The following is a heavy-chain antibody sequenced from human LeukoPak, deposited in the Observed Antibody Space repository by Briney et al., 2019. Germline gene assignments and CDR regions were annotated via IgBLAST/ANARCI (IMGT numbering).Heavy chain of an antibody. CDR3: ATPSLGSGSSGSVLDY. J-gene: IGHJ4*02. Sequence: GGSLRLSCAASGFTFSSYAITWVRQAPGKGLEWVSSISRSGDSTYYADSVRGRFTISRDNSKNTLNLQMSSLRAEDTAVYYCATPSLGSGSSGSVLDYWGQGTLVTVSS. CDR2: ISRSGDST. CDR1: GFTFSSYA. V-gene: IGHV3-23*01. D-gene: IGHD3-10*01.